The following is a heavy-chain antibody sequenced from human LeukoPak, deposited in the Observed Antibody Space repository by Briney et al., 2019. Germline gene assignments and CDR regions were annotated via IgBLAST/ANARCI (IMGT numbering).Heavy chain of an antibody. CDR3: ARLGRDAYNLFDY. D-gene: IGHD5-24*01. V-gene: IGHV4-59*01. CDR2: IYYSGST. CDR1: GGSISPYY. Sequence: SETLSLTCTVSGGSISPYYWTWIRQPPGKGLEYIGYIYYSGSTNYNPSLKSRVTISLGTSNNQFSLKLASVTAADTAVYYCARLGRDAYNLFDYWGQGTLVTVSS. J-gene: IGHJ4*02.